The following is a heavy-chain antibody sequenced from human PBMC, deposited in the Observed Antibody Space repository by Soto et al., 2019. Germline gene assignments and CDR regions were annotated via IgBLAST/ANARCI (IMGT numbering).Heavy chain of an antibody. J-gene: IGHJ3*01. CDR2: IIPIFGTA. V-gene: IGHV1-69*01. D-gene: IGHD3-22*01. Sequence: QVQLVQSGAEVKKPGSSVKVSCKASGGTFSSYAISWVRQAPGQGLEWMGGIIPIFGTANYAQKFQGRVTSTPDESTSPPYKEQSNLRSDDTPVYYCARDYINVTRYYYDSSHASDLWGQGTRVTVSS. CDR3: ARDYINVTRYYYDSSHASDL. CDR1: GGTFSSYA.